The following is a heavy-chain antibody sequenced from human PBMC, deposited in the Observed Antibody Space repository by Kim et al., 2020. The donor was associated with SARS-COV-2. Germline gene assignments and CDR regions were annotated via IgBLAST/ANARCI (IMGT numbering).Heavy chain of an antibody. CDR2: IDWDADE. V-gene: IGHV2-70*11. CDR1: GFSLSTSGMC. J-gene: IGHJ6*02. D-gene: IGHD6-19*01. CDR3: ARTRHRQWKLPEGDGMDV. Sequence: SGPTLVNPTQTLTLTCTFSGFSLSTSGMCVSWIRQPPGKALEWLARIDWDADEYYSTSLRTRLTISKDTSKNQVVLTMTNMDPVDTATYYCARTRHRQWKLPEGDGMDVWGQGTTVTVSS.